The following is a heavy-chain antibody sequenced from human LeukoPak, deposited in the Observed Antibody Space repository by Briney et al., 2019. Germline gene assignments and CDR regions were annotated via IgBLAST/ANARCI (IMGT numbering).Heavy chain of an antibody. D-gene: IGHD6-19*01. V-gene: IGHV4-39*07. Sequence: PSETLSLTCTVSGGSISSSSYYWGWIRQPPGKGLEWIGSIYYSGSTYYNPSLKSRVTISVDTSKNQFSLKLSSVTAADTAVYYCARCYSSGCGYWGQGTLVTVSS. CDR2: IYYSGST. CDR3: ARCYSSGCGY. J-gene: IGHJ4*02. CDR1: GGSISSSSYY.